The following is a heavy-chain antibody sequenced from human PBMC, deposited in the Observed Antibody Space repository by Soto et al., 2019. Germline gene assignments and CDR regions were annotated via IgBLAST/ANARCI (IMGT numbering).Heavy chain of an antibody. V-gene: IGHV2-5*02. CDR2: IYWDDDK. Sequence: QITLKESGPTLVKPTQTLTLTCTFSGFSLSTTGEGVGWIRQPPGKALEWLALIYWDDDKRYSPSLKSRLTITKDTSKNQVVLTMANLDPVDTATYYCVQSRCGGDCLQSYSSHSYYGLDVWGQGTTVTDSS. D-gene: IGHD2-21*02. CDR1: GFSLSTTGEG. J-gene: IGHJ6*02. CDR3: VQSRCGGDCLQSYSSHSYYGLDV.